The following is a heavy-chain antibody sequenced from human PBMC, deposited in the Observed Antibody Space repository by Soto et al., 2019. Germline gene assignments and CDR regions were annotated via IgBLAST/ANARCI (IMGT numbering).Heavy chain of an antibody. CDR2: NYYSGST. J-gene: IGHJ4*02. CDR1: GGSISSSSYY. D-gene: IGHD6-19*01. Sequence: QLQLQESGPGLVKPSETLSLTCTVSGGSISSSSYYWGWIRQPPGKGLEWIGRNYYSGSTYYNPSLLSRVTLSVDTSRLRCVPMRRYVTAVDTAVYYCAAVAGTASSDCWGQGNLVTVSS. V-gene: IGHV4-39*01. CDR3: AAVAGTASSDC.